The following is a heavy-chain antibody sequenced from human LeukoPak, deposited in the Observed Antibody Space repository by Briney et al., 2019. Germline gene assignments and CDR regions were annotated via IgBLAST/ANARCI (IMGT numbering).Heavy chain of an antibody. CDR2: ISGSGGST. D-gene: IGHD2-2*01. V-gene: IGHV3-23*01. Sequence: GGSLRLSCAASGFTFSTYGMSWVRQAPGKGLEWVSAISGSGGSTYSADSVKGRFTISRDNSKNTLYLQMNSLRAEDTAVYYRARDSYCSSTSCPLGYWGQGTLVTVSS. J-gene: IGHJ4*02. CDR1: GFTFSTYG. CDR3: ARDSYCSSTSCPLGY.